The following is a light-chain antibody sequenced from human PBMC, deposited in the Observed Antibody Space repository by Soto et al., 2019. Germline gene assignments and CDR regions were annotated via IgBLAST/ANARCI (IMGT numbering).Light chain of an antibody. J-gene: IGLJ7*01. V-gene: IGLV1-51*02. CDR2: ENN. CDR3: GTWDSSLSAAV. CDR1: SSNIGNNY. Sequence: QSVLTQPLSVSAAPGQKVTISCSGSSSNIGNNYVSWYQQLPGTAPKLLIYENNKRPSGIPDRFSGSKSGTSATLGITGLQTGDEADYYCGTWDSSLSAAVFGGGTQLTVL.